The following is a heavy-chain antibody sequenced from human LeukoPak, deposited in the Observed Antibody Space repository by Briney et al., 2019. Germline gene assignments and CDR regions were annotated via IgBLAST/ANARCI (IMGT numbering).Heavy chain of an antibody. CDR3: ARGDGYDSGYFDY. Sequence: ASVKVSCKASGYTFTSYAMHWVRQAPGQRLEWMGWINAGNGNTKYSQKFQGRVTITRDTSASTAYMELSSLRSEDTAAYYCARGDGYDSGYFDYWGQGSLVTVSS. J-gene: IGHJ4*02. CDR2: INAGNGNT. V-gene: IGHV1-3*01. CDR1: GYTFTSYA. D-gene: IGHD5-12*01.